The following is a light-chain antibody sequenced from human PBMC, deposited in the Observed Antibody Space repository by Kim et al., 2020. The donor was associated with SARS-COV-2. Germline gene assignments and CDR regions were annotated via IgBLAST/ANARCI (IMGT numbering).Light chain of an antibody. J-gene: IGKJ4*01. CDR3: QHFNNYPLT. V-gene: IGKV1D-13*01. CDR1: QGIKSA. CDR2: DAS. Sequence: IQMTQSPSSLSASVGDRVTITCRAGQGIKSALAWYQQKPGEAPKLLIYDASSLQSGVPSRFTGSGSGTDFTLTISSLQPEDFATYFCQHFNNYPLTFGGGTKVDIK.